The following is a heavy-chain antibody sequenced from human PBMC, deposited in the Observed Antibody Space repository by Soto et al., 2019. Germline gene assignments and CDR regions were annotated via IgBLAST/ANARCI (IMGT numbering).Heavy chain of an antibody. CDR3: AKGFLGRFLEWLYLRVGDVWADDAFDI. CDR1: GFTFSSYA. V-gene: IGHV3-23*01. CDR2: ISGSGGST. J-gene: IGHJ3*02. D-gene: IGHD3-3*01. Sequence: EVQLLESGGGLVQPGGSLRLSCAASGFTFSSYAMSWVRQAPGKGLEWVSAISGSGGSTYYADSVKGRFTISRDNSKNTLYLQMNSLRAEDTAVYYCAKGFLGRFLEWLYLRVGDVWADDAFDIWGQGTMVTVSS.